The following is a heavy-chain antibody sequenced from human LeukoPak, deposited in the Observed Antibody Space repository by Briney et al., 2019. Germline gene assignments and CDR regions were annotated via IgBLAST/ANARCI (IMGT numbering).Heavy chain of an antibody. CDR1: GYTFTGYY. J-gene: IGHJ6*03. V-gene: IGHV1-2*02. Sequence: ASVKVSCKASGYTFTGYYMHWVRQAPGQGLEWMGWINPNSGGTNYAKKFQGSVTMTGDMSISTAYMQLIRLRSDDAAVYYCARDRITMVRGVIISHGYMDVWGKGTTVTISS. CDR3: ARDRITMVRGVIISHGYMDV. D-gene: IGHD3-10*01. CDR2: INPNSGGT.